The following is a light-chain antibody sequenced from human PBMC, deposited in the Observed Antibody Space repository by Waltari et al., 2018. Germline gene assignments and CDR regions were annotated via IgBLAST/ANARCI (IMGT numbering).Light chain of an antibody. Sequence: DIVMTQSPESLAVSLGKRATLNCTSSQTVLYRSSNKNYLAVDQVRPGQPPKLLISWASTRQSGVPDRFSGSGSGTDFTLTISSLQAEDVAVYYCQQYYSTPLAFGQGTK. J-gene: IGKJ1*01. V-gene: IGKV4-1*01. CDR2: WAS. CDR3: QQYYSTPLA. CDR1: QTVLYRSSNKNY.